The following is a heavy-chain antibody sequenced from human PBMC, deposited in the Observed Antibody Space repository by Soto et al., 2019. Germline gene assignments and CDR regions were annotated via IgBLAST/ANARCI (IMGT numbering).Heavy chain of an antibody. D-gene: IGHD2-15*01. CDR1: GFTFSSYA. CDR2: ISGSGGTT. Sequence: EVQLLESGGGLVQPGGSLRLSCVASGFTFSSYAMSWVRQGPGKGLEWVSGISGSGGTTYYADSVKGRFTSSRDNSKNPLYLQMNSLGAEDTAVYYCAKDLQVVAATTFDYWGQGTVVTVSS. CDR3: AKDLQVVAATTFDY. J-gene: IGHJ4*02. V-gene: IGHV3-23*01.